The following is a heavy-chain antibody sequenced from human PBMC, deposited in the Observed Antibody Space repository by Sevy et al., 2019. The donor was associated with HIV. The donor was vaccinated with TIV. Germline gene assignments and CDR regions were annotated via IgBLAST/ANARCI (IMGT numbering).Heavy chain of an antibody. CDR3: ARKIPDYVSGYYSVDAFDI. CDR2: IISKFGTT. J-gene: IGHJ3*02. V-gene: IGHV1-69*13. Sequence: ASVKVSCKASGGSFSNFPVSWVRQAPGQGLEWMGMIISKFGTTDYAQKFQGRVTITADESTTTAYMELTSLRSEDMAVYYCARKIPDYVSGYYSVDAFDIWGQGTKVTVSS. D-gene: IGHD3-22*01. CDR1: GGSFSNFP.